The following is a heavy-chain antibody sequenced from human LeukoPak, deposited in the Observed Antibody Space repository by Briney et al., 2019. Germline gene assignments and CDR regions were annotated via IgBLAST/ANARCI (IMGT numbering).Heavy chain of an antibody. V-gene: IGHV3-21*01. CDR2: ISSSSSYV. Sequence: GGSLRLSCAASGFTFSSYSMNWVRQAPGKGLEWVSSISSSSSYVYYADSVKGRFTISRDNAKNSLYLQMNSLRAEDTAVYYCARDPPLWYDYWGQGTLVTVSS. CDR1: GFTFSSYS. D-gene: IGHD3-10*01. CDR3: ARDPPLWYDY. J-gene: IGHJ4*02.